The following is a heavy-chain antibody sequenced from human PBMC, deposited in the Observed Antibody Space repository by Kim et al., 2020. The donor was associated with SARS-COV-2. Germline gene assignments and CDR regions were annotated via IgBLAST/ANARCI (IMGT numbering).Heavy chain of an antibody. D-gene: IGHD1-26*01. CDR3: ATEMVVGATYRWVIRADAFDI. Sequence: ASVKVSCKVSGYTLTELSMHWVRQAPGKGLEWMGGFDPEDGETIYAQKFQGRVTMTEDTSTDTAYMELSSLRSEDTAVYYCATEMVVGATYRWVIRADAFDIWGQGTMVTVSS. V-gene: IGHV1-24*01. J-gene: IGHJ3*02. CDR1: GYTLTELS. CDR2: FDPEDGET.